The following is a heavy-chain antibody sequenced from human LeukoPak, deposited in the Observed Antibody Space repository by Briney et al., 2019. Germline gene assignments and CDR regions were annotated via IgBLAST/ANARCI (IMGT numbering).Heavy chain of an antibody. Sequence: GGSLRLSCAASGFTFSDYYMSWIRQAPGKGLEWVAYISSSGSTIYYADSVKGRFTISRDNAKNSLYLQMNSLRAEDTAVYYCARDRDEWELGTAFDYWGQGTLVTVSS. V-gene: IGHV3-11*01. CDR2: ISSSGSTI. J-gene: IGHJ4*02. CDR1: GFTFSDYY. CDR3: ARDRDEWELGTAFDY. D-gene: IGHD1-26*01.